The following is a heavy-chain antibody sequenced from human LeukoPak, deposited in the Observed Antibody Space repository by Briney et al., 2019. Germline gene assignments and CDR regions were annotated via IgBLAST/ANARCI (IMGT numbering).Heavy chain of an antibody. D-gene: IGHD5-18*01. CDR3: ARGRRNTAMVYFFDY. V-gene: IGHV3-30*19. J-gene: IGHJ4*02. CDR2: ISYDAIHK. Sequence: PGGSLRLSCAASGFSFSSYGMYWVRQAPGKGLEWVAVISYDAIHKYYADSVKGRFTISRDNSKNTLYLQINSLRAEDTAVYFCARGRRNTAMVYFFDYWGQGTLVTVSS. CDR1: GFSFSSYG.